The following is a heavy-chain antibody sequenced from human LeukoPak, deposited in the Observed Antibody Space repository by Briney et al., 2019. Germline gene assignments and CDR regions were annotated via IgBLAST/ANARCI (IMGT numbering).Heavy chain of an antibody. V-gene: IGHV1-2*02. Sequence: ASVKVSCKSSGYTFTGYYMHWVRQAPGQGLEWMGWINPNSGGTNDAQKFQGRVNMTRDTSISTAYMELSRLRSDDTAVYYCARDLTLYCSGGSCFHDLYYFDYWGQGTLVTVSS. D-gene: IGHD2-15*01. CDR2: INPNSGGT. CDR3: ARDLTLYCSGGSCFHDLYYFDY. J-gene: IGHJ4*02. CDR1: GYTFTGYY.